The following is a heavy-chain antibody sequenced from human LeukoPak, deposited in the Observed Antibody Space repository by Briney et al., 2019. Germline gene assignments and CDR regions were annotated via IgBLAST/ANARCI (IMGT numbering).Heavy chain of an antibody. V-gene: IGHV3-48*03. CDR3: ARIGTTTRGPAGLDV. D-gene: IGHD2/OR15-2a*01. CDR2: IASGGGANR. CDR1: GFTFSSYE. Sequence: QPGGSLTLSCAASGFTFSSYEMNWVRQAPGKGLEWVSYIASGGGANRFYSESAKGRFTISRDNAKNSLYLHMNSLRAEDTGVYYCARIGTTTRGPAGLDVWGQGTTVTVSS. J-gene: IGHJ6*02.